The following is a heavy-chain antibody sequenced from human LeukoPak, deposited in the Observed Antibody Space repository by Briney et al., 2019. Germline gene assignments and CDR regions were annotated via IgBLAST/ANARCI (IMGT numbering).Heavy chain of an antibody. Sequence: GGSLRLSCAASGFSFSTFSMHWVRQAPGKGLEWVASISSSGSNKYYVESLKGRFVISRDNANNSLYLQINSARVEDTAVFYCARMGDYGGDAYDVWGQGAVLTVSS. V-gene: IGHV3-21*01. CDR1: GFSFSTFS. J-gene: IGHJ3*01. CDR3: ARMGDYGGDAYDV. D-gene: IGHD4-17*01. CDR2: ISSSGSNK.